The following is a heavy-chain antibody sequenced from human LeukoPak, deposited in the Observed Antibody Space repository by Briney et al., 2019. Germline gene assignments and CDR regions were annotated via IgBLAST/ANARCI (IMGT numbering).Heavy chain of an antibody. Sequence: GGSLRLSCVASGSTFSSSWMTWVRQAPGMGLERVANIKADGSGKYYVDSVRGRFSISRDNAKNSLYLQMNSLRADDAAVYYCAREPTSMGSDYWGQGTLVTVSS. CDR1: GSTFSSSW. CDR3: AREPTSMGSDY. J-gene: IGHJ4*02. D-gene: IGHD5-18*01. CDR2: IKADGSGK. V-gene: IGHV3-7*01.